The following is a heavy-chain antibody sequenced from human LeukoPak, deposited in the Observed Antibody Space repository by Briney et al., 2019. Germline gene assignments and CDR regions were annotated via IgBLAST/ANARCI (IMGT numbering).Heavy chain of an antibody. Sequence: GASVKVSCKASGYTFTGYYLHWVRQAPGQGLEWMGWINPDSGGTDSAQRFQGRVTLTRDTSTNQFSLKLSSVTAADTAVYYCARHGERVGRDWYFDLWGRGTPVTVSS. CDR1: GYTFTGYY. CDR2: INPDSGGT. CDR3: ARHGERVGRDWYFDL. V-gene: IGHV1-2*02. D-gene: IGHD1-1*01. J-gene: IGHJ2*01.